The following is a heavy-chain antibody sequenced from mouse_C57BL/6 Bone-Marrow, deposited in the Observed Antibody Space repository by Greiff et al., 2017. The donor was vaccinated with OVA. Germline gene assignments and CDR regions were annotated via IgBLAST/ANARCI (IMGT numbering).Heavy chain of an antibody. CDR2: ISNGGGST. J-gene: IGHJ4*01. CDR3: ERLDAMDY. Sequence: EVKVVESGGGLVQPGGSLKLSCAASGFTFSDFYMYWIRQTPEKRLEWVAYISNGGGSTYYPDTVKGRFTISRDNAKNTLYLQMNRLKSEDTAMYYCERLDAMDYWGQGTSVTVSS. V-gene: IGHV5-12*01. CDR1: GFTFSDFY.